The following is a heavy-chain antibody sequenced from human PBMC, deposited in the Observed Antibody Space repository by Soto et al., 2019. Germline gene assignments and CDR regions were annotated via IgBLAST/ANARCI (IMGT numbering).Heavy chain of an antibody. CDR2: ISSSSSYI. J-gene: IGHJ4*02. CDR1: GFTFSSYS. D-gene: IGHD6-19*01. Sequence: PGGSLRLFCAASGFTFSSYSMNWVRQAPGKGLECVSSISSSSSYIYYADSVKGRFTISRDNAKNSLYLQMNSLRAEDTAVYYCARCIAVAGTPKDFDYWGQGTLVTVYS. CDR3: ARCIAVAGTPKDFDY. V-gene: IGHV3-21*01.